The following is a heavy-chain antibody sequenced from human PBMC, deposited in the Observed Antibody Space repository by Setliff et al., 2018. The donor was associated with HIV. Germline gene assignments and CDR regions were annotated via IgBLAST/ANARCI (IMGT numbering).Heavy chain of an antibody. J-gene: IGHJ5*02. Sequence: PSETLSLTCAVSGGSLSSSNWWSWVRQPPGKGLEWIGQLYHSGSTHYNESLKSRVTISVDRSNNQFSLRLSSVTAADTAVYYCARGGGGYNSWWFGPWGLGTLVTVSS. V-gene: IGHV4-4*02. CDR3: ARGGGGYNSWWFGP. CDR2: LYHSGST. CDR1: GGSLSSSNW. D-gene: IGHD5-12*01.